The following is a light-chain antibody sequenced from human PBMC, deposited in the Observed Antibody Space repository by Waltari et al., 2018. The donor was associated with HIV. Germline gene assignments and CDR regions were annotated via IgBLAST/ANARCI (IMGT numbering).Light chain of an antibody. CDR1: QGLGIF. Sequence: DVQMTQSPSSLSAFVGDRVTITCRASQGLGIFLAWFQQKPGKAPKLLISGASTLQSGVPSRFSGSGSGTDFALTISSLQPEDVASYYCQKYNSAPFTFGPGTKVDLK. CDR2: GAS. V-gene: IGKV1-27*01. J-gene: IGKJ3*01. CDR3: QKYNSAPFT.